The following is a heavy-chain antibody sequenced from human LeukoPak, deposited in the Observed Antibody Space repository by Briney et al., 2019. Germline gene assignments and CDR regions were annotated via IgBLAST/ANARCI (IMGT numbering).Heavy chain of an antibody. V-gene: IGHV3-23*01. D-gene: IGHD3-10*01. CDR3: ARAGQEWFGGLGFDY. CDR1: GFTFSSYG. J-gene: IGHJ4*02. Sequence: GGTLRLSCAASGFTFSSYGMSWVRQAPGKGLEWVSTISGRRDSTSYADSVKGRFTISRDNAKNSLYLQMNSLRGEDTAVYYCARAGQEWFGGLGFDYWGQGTLVTVSS. CDR2: ISGRRDST.